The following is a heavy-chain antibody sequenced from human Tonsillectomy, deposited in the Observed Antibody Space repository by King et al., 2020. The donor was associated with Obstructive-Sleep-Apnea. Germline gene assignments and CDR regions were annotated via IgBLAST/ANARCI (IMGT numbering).Heavy chain of an antibody. CDR3: ARGSSMFRGVEAPDDAFDI. Sequence: VQLVESGAEVKKPGASVKVSCKASGYTFTGYYMHWVRQAPGQGLEWMGWINPNSGGTNYEQKFQRRVTMTRDTSISTAYMELSRLRSDDTAVYYCARGSSMFRGVEAPDDAFDIWGQGTMVTVSS. V-gene: IGHV1-2*02. CDR1: GYTFTGYY. J-gene: IGHJ3*02. D-gene: IGHD3-10*01. CDR2: INPNSGGT.